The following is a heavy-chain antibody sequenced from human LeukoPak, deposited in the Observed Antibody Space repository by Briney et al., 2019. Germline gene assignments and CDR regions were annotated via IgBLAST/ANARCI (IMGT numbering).Heavy chain of an antibody. Sequence: ASLKVSCKASGYTFTSYYMHWVRQAPGQGLEWMGIINPSGGSTSYAQKFQGRVTMTRDTSTSTVYMELSSLRSEDTAVYYCAREGVPTSYYYGMDVWGQGTTVTVSS. D-gene: IGHD3-10*01. CDR1: GYTFTSYY. CDR2: INPSGGST. J-gene: IGHJ6*02. V-gene: IGHV1-46*01. CDR3: AREGVPTSYYYGMDV.